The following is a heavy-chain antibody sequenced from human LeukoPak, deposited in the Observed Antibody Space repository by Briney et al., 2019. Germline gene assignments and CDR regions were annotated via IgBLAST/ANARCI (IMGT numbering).Heavy chain of an antibody. J-gene: IGHJ3*02. Sequence: PSETLSLTCAVYGGSSSGYYWSWIRQPPGKGLEWIGEINHSGSTNYNPSLKSRVTISVDTSKNQFSLKLSSVTAADTSVYYCARADYGDYGGAFDIWGQGTMVTVSS. CDR1: GGSSSGYY. CDR2: INHSGST. V-gene: IGHV4-34*01. D-gene: IGHD4-17*01. CDR3: ARADYGDYGGAFDI.